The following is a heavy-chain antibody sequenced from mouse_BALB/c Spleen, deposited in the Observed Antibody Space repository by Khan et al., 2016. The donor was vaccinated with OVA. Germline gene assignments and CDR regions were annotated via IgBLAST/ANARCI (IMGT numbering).Heavy chain of an antibody. CDR3: ARQTYYHYYILDY. CDR2: IWSDGST. J-gene: IGHJ4*01. D-gene: IGHD2-10*01. CDR1: GFSLTNYG. Sequence: QVQLQQSGPGLVAPSQSLSISCTISGFSLTNYGVHWVRQPPGKGLEWLVVIWSDGSTTYDSDVKSRLTVCKDNSKGQVFLEMDSLQTDDTATYYYARQTYYHYYILDYWGQGTSVTVSS. V-gene: IGHV2-6-1*01.